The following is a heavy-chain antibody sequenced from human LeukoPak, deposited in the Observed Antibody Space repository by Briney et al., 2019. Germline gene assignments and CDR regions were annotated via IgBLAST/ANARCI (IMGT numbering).Heavy chain of an antibody. J-gene: IGHJ3*02. Sequence: GESLKISCKGSGYSFTSYWIGWVRQMPGKGLEWMGIIYPGDSDTRYSPSFQGQVTISADKSISTAYLQWSSLKASDTATYYCASPNQSSGYSNAFDIWGQGTMVTVSS. V-gene: IGHV5-51*01. CDR3: ASPNQSSGYSNAFDI. D-gene: IGHD3-22*01. CDR2: IYPGDSDT. CDR1: GYSFTSYW.